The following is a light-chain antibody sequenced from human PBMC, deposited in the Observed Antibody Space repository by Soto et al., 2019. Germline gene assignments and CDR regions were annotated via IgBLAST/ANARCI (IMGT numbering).Light chain of an antibody. V-gene: IGLV2-14*02. J-gene: IGLJ3*02. CDR2: EGS. Sequence: QSVLTQPASVSGSPGQSITISCTGTSSDVGSYKFVSWYQQYPGKAPKLMIYEGSKRPSGVSDRFSGSKSGNTASLTISGLQAEDEADYFCTSFTIVSTLVFGGGTKLTVL. CDR1: SSDVGSYKF. CDR3: TSFTIVSTLV.